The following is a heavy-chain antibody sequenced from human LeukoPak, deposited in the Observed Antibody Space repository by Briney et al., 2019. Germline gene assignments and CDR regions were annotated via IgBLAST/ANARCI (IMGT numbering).Heavy chain of an antibody. J-gene: IGHJ4*02. V-gene: IGHV3-53*01. Sequence: PGGSLRLSCAASGYTVSSNYMSWVRQAPGKGLELVTVIYSGGSTYYADSVKGRFTISRDNSKNTLYLQMNSLRTEDTAVYYCARGAEFDWNQFDYWGQGTLVTVSS. CDR2: IYSGGST. CDR1: GYTVSSNY. CDR3: ARGAEFDWNQFDY. D-gene: IGHD1-1*01.